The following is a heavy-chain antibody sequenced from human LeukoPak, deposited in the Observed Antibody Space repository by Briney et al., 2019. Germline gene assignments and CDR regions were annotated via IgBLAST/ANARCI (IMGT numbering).Heavy chain of an antibody. D-gene: IGHD3-16*02. CDR1: GYTFTSYA. J-gene: IGHJ4*02. CDR2: INAGNGNT. V-gene: IGHV1-3*01. Sequence: ASAKVSCKASGYTFTSYAMHWVRQAPGQRLEWMGWINAGNGNTKYSQEFQGRVTITRDTSASTAYMELSRLRSDDTAVYYCARAFYDYVWGSYRYADYWGQGTLVTVSS. CDR3: ARAFYDYVWGSYRYADY.